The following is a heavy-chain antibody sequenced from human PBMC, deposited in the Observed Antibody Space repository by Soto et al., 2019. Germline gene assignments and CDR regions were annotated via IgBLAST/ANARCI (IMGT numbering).Heavy chain of an antibody. CDR2: ISSRGLSI. CDR1: GFIFSNYY. D-gene: IGHD6-19*01. J-gene: IGHJ4*02. CDR3: ARVSAAGWHVNGRDYFDH. V-gene: IGHV3-11*01. Sequence: PGGSLRLSCTASGFIFSNYYMSWIRQAPGKGLEWVSSISSRGLSIYYADPLKGRFTIFRDNAKNSLFLHMSNLSAADTSVYYCARVSAAGWHVNGRDYFDHWGLGTLVTVSS.